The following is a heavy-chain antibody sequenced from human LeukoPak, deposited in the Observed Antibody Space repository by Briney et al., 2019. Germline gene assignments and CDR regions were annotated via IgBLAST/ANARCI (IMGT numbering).Heavy chain of an antibody. CDR3: ARDTLLGYCSGGSCQGGWNWFDP. CDR2: IYHSGST. D-gene: IGHD2-15*01. CDR1: GGSISSGGYY. Sequence: PSETLSLTCTVSGGSISSGGYYWSWIRQPPGKGLEWIGYIYHSGSTYYNPSLKSRVTISVDRSKNQFSLKLSSVTAADTAVYYCARDTLLGYCSGGSCQGGWNWFDPWGQGTLVTVSS. J-gene: IGHJ5*02. V-gene: IGHV4-30-2*01.